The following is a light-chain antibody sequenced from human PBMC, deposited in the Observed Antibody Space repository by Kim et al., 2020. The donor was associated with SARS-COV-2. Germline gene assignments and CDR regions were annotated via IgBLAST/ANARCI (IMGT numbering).Light chain of an antibody. Sequence: EIVLTQSPATLSLSPGERATLSCGASQSVNSKLAWYQQKPGLAPRLLIYDASSRATGIPDRFSGSGSGTDFSLIISRLEPEDFAVYYCQHYATSLWTFGQGTKVDIK. V-gene: IGKV3D-20*01. CDR1: QSVNSK. CDR2: DAS. J-gene: IGKJ1*01. CDR3: QHYATSLWT.